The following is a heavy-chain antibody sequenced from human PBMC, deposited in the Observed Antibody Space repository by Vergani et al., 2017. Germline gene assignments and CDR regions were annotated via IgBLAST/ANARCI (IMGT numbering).Heavy chain of an antibody. V-gene: IGHV3-48*03. Sequence: EVQLVESGGGLVQPGGSLRLSCAASGFTFSSYEMNWVRQAPGKGLEWVSYISSSGSTIYYADSVKGRFTISRDNAKNSLYLQMNSLRAEDTAVYYCARDSTVVTPQYYYYYYMDVWGKGTTVTVSS. J-gene: IGHJ6*03. CDR3: ARDSTVVTPQYYYYYYMDV. CDR1: GFTFSSYE. CDR2: ISSSGSTI. D-gene: IGHD4-23*01.